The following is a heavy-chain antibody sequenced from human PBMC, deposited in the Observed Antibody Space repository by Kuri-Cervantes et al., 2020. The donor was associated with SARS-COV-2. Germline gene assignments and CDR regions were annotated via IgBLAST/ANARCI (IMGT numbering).Heavy chain of an antibody. V-gene: IGHV3-30-3*01. CDR3: ANTLVHWCFDY. Sequence: GRSLRLSCAASGFTFSSYAMHWVRQAPGKGLEWVAVISYDGSNKYYADSVKGRFTISRDNSKNTLYLQMNSLRAEDTAVYYCANTLVHWCFDYWGQGTLVTVSS. CDR1: GFTFSSYA. CDR2: ISYDGSNK. D-gene: IGHD2-8*02. J-gene: IGHJ4*02.